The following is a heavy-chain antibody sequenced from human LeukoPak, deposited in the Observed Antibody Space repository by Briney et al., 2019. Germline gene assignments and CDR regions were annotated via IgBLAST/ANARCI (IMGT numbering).Heavy chain of an antibody. Sequence: GGSLRLSCAASGFTFSSYTMNWVRQAPGKGLEWVSSISSSSSYIYYADSVKGRFTISRDNAKNSLYLRMNSLRAEDTAVYYCARDWFDSNSWLARAFDIWGQGTMVTVSS. J-gene: IGHJ3*02. CDR2: ISSSSSYI. CDR3: ARDWFDSNSWLARAFDI. D-gene: IGHD6-13*01. V-gene: IGHV3-21*01. CDR1: GFTFSSYT.